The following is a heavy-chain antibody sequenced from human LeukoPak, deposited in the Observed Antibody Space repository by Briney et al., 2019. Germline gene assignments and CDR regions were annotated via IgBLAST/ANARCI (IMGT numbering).Heavy chain of an antibody. CDR2: IYYSGSP. V-gene: IGHV4-31*03. J-gene: IGHJ4*02. CDR3: AREGYDSSYYYYLDY. Sequence: SETLSLTCTVSGGSISGGDYYWSWVRQHPGKGLEWIGNIYYSGSPYYNPSLTSRVTISVDTSKSQFSLKLSSVTAADTAVYYFAREGYDSSYYYYLDYWGQGTLVSVSS. CDR1: GGSISGGDYY. D-gene: IGHD3-22*01.